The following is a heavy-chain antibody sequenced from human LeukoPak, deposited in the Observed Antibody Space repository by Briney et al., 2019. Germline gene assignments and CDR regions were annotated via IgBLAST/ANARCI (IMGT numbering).Heavy chain of an antibody. J-gene: IGHJ3*02. CDR2: ISWNSGSI. D-gene: IGHD2-15*01. CDR1: GFTFDDYA. Sequence: PGRSLRLSCAASGFTFDDYAMHWVRQAPGKGLEWVSGISWNSGSIGYADSVKGRFTISRDNAKNSLYLQMNSLTAEDTAIYSCARPRLEYCSGGSCFDAFDIWGQGTMVTVSS. CDR3: ARPRLEYCSGGSCFDAFDI. V-gene: IGHV3-9*01.